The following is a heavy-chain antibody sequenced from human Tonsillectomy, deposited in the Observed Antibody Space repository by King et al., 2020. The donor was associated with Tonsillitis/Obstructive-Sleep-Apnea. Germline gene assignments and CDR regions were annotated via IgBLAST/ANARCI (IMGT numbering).Heavy chain of an antibody. CDR1: GYSFTIYW. J-gene: IGHJ4*02. V-gene: IGHV5-10-1*01. CDR3: ARNAGFSGYEEDY. D-gene: IGHD5-12*01. Sequence: QLVQSGAEVKKPGESLRISCKGSGYSFTIYWIFWVRQMPGKGLEWMGRIDPSDSYTNYSPSFQRHVTISADKSISTAYLQWSSLKAADTAMYYCARNAGFSGYEEDYWGQGSLVTVSS. CDR2: IDPSDSYT.